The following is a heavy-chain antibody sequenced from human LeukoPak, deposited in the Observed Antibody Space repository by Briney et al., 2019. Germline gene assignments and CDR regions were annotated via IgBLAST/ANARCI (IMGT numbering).Heavy chain of an antibody. V-gene: IGHV5-10-1*01. J-gene: IGHJ5*02. CDR3: TRLTLDLSTWPFIDT. D-gene: IGHD5/OR15-5a*01. Sequence: GESLRISCKGSGYNFTNYWINWVRQMPGKGLEWMGNIDPSIDPSDSYTNYSPSFQGHVSISADKSISTAYLQLNSLQASDTAMYYCTRLTLDLSTWPFIDTWGQGTLVTVSS. CDR1: GYNFTNYW. CDR2: IDPSDSYT.